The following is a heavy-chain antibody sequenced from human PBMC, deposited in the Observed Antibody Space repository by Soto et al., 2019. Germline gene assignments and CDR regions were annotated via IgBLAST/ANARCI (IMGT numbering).Heavy chain of an antibody. V-gene: IGHV4-61*01. CDR2: IYYSGST. J-gene: IGHJ4*02. CDR1: GGSVSSGSCY. Sequence: PSETLSLTCTVSGGSVSSGSCYWSWIRQPPGKGLEWIGYIYYSGSTNYNPSLKSRVTISVDTSKNQFSLKLSSVTAADTAVYYCARGMWGPDYWGQGTLVTVSS. D-gene: IGHD1-26*01. CDR3: ARGMWGPDY.